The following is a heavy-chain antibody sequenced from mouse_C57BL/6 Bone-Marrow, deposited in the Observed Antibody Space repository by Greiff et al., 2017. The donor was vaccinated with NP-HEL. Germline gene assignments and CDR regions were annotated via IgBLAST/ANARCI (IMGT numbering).Heavy chain of an antibody. CDR2: INPNNGGT. CDR1: GYTFTDYN. J-gene: IGHJ2*01. Sequence: EVQLQQSGPELVKPGASVKIPCKASGYTFTDYNMDWVKQSHGKSLEWIGDINPNNGGTIYNQKFKGKATLTVDKSSSTAYMELRSLTSEDTAVYYCARHEGSHYFDYWGQGTTLTVSS. CDR3: ARHEGSHYFDY. D-gene: IGHD3-3*01. V-gene: IGHV1-18*01.